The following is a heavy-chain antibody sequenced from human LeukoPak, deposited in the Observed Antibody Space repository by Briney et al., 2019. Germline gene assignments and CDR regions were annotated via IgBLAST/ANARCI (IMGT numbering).Heavy chain of an antibody. CDR1: GGSISSYY. Sequence: TSETLSLTCTVSGGSISSYYWSWIRQPPGKGLEWIGYIYYSGSTNYNPSLKSRVTISVDTSKNKFSLKLSSVTAADTAVYYCARGYCSSTSCYYYYYYYMDVWGKGTTVTVSS. J-gene: IGHJ6*03. V-gene: IGHV4-59*01. CDR3: ARGYCSSTSCYYYYYYYMDV. CDR2: IYYSGST. D-gene: IGHD2-2*01.